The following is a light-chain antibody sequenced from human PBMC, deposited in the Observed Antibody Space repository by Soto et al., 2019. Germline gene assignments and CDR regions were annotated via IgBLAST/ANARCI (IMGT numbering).Light chain of an antibody. J-gene: IGKJ1*01. CDR1: QSVSSSY. V-gene: IGKV3-20*01. CDR2: GAS. Sequence: EILFTQSPGTLSLSPGERATLSCRASQSVSSSYLAWYQQKTGQAPRILIYGASSRATGIPDRFSGSGSGTECTLTISSLQSEDFAVYFCQHYNNWPWTFGQGTKVDIK. CDR3: QHYNNWPWT.